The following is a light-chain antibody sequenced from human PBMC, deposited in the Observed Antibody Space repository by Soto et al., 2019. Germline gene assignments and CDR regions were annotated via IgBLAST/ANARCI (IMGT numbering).Light chain of an antibody. CDR1: QSISSW. J-gene: IGKJ2*02. V-gene: IGKV1-5*03. CDR2: QAS. CDR3: QQYKSYLWT. Sequence: DIQMTPSPSTLSASVGDRVTITCRASQSISSWLAWYQQKPGKAPKLLIYQASCLESGVQSRFSGSGSGTEFTLTISSLQPDDFSNYYCQQYKSYLWTFGQGTKLEI.